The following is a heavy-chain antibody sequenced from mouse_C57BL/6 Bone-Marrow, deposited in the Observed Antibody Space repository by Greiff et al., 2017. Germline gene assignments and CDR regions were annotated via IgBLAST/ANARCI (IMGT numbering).Heavy chain of an antibody. V-gene: IGHV8-12*01. CDR2: IYWDDDK. Sequence: QVTLKESGPGILQSSQTLSLTCPFSGFSLSTSGMGVSWIRQPSGKGLEWLAHIYWDDDKRYNPSLKSRLTISKDTSRNQVFLKITSVDTADTATYYCARSANWDFDVWGTGTTVTVSS. CDR3: ARSANWDFDV. CDR1: GFSLSTSGMG. J-gene: IGHJ1*03.